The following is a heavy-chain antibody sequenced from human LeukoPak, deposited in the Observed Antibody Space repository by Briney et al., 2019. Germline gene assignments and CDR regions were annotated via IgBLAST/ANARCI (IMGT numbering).Heavy chain of an antibody. Sequence: GGSLRLSCAASGFTVSSNYMSWVRQAPGKGLEWVSVIYSGGGTYYADSVKGRFTISRDNSKNTLFLQMNSPRAEDTAVYYCARELTTFYYDISGYYGHAFDIWGQGTMVTVSS. V-gene: IGHV3-66*01. J-gene: IGHJ3*02. D-gene: IGHD3-22*01. CDR3: ARELTTFYYDISGYYGHAFDI. CDR1: GFTVSSNY. CDR2: IYSGGGT.